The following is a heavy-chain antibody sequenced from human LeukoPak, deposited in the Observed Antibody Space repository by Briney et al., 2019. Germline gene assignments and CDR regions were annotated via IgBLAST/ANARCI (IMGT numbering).Heavy chain of an antibody. V-gene: IGHV3-23*01. CDR2: ISNNGGYT. CDR3: AKQLGYCSDGSCYFPY. Sequence: GGSLRLSCAASGLTFSRHWMTWVRQAPGKGLEWVSAISNNGGYTYYADSVQGRFTISRDNSKSTLCLQMNSLRAEDTAVYYCAKQLGYCSDGSCYFPYWAQGTLVTVSS. CDR1: GLTFSRHW. J-gene: IGHJ4*02. D-gene: IGHD2-15*01.